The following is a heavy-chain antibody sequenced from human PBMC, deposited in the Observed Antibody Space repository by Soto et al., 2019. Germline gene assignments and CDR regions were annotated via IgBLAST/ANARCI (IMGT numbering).Heavy chain of an antibody. J-gene: IGHJ3*02. CDR1: GGTFSSYA. V-gene: IGHV1-69*13. CDR2: IIPIFGTA. CDR3: ARGDYYDSSGYPSDAFDI. Sequence: SVKVSFKASGGTFSSYAISWLRQAPGQGLEWMGGIIPIFGTANYAQKFQGRVTITADESTSTAYMELSSLRSEDTAVYYCARGDYYDSSGYPSDAFDIWGQGTMVTVS. D-gene: IGHD3-22*01.